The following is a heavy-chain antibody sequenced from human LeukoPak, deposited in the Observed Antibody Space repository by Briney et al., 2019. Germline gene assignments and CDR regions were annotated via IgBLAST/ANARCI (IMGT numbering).Heavy chain of an antibody. CDR3: ARDQAGYSGYEDY. D-gene: IGHD5-12*01. J-gene: IGHJ4*02. CDR2: ISSSSSII. V-gene: IGHV3-48*01. Sequence: PGGSLRLSCAASGFSVTSYYMSWVRQAPGKGLEWVSHISSSSSIIYYADSVKGRFTISRDNAKNSLYLQMNSLRAEDTAVYYCARDQAGYSGYEDYWGQGTLVTVSS. CDR1: GFSVTSYY.